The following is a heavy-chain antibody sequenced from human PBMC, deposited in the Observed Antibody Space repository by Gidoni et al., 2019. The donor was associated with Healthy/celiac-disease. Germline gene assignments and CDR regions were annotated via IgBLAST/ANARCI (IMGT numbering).Heavy chain of an antibody. CDR1: GYTFTSYG. Sequence: VHLVQSGAEVQKPAASVMVSCKASGYTFTSYGISWVRQAPGQGLEWMGWISAYNGNTNYAQKLQGRVTMTTDTSTSRAYMELRSLRSDDTAVYYCARGTAVAGTFDYWGQGTLVTVSS. V-gene: IGHV1-18*04. CDR3: ARGTAVAGTFDY. CDR2: ISAYNGNT. D-gene: IGHD6-19*01. J-gene: IGHJ4*02.